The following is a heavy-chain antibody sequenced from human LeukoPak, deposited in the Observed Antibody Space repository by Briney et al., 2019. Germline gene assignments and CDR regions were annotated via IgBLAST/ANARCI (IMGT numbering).Heavy chain of an antibody. CDR2: IYPGDSDT. J-gene: IGHJ4*02. V-gene: IGHV5-51*01. CDR3: ARHGWGSSGYYYGLDY. CDR1: GYSFTSYW. D-gene: IGHD3-22*01. Sequence: GESLKISRKGSGYSFTSYWIGWVRQMPGKGLEWMGIIYPGDSDTRYSPSFQGQVTISADKSISTAYLQWSSLKASDTAMYYCARHGWGSSGYYYGLDYWGQGTLVTVSS.